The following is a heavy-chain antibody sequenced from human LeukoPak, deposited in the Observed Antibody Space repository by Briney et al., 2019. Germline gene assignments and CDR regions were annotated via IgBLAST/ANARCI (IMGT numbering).Heavy chain of an antibody. V-gene: IGHV3-30-3*01. J-gene: IGHJ5*02. CDR2: ISYDGSNK. D-gene: IGHD6-13*01. CDR3: ARDSYSSSWYSYGGFDP. Sequence: GGSLRLSCAASGFTFSSYAMHWVRKAPGKGLEWVAVISYDGSNKYYADSVKGRFTISRDNSKNTLYLQMNSLRAEDTAVYYCARDSYSSSWYSYGGFDPWGQGTLVTVSS. CDR1: GFTFSSYA.